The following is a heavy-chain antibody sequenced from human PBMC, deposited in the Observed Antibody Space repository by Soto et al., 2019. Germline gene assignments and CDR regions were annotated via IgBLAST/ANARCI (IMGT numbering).Heavy chain of an antibody. Sequence: PGGSLRLSCAASGFTFSSYAMSWVRQAPGKGLEWVSAISGSGGSTYYADSVKGRFTISRDNSKNTLYLQMNSLRAEDTAVYYCAKDPIPSSGSSPDAFDIWGQGTMVTVSS. CDR1: GFTFSSYA. V-gene: IGHV3-23*01. D-gene: IGHD3-22*01. CDR3: AKDPIPSSGSSPDAFDI. CDR2: ISGSGGST. J-gene: IGHJ3*02.